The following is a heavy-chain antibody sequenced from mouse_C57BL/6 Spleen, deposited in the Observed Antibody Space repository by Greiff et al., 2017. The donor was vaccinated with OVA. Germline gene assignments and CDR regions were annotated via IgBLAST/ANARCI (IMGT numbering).Heavy chain of an antibody. Sequence: QVQLQQPGAELVRPGSSVKLSCKASGYTFTSYWMHWVKQRPIQGLEWIGNIDPSDSETHYNQKFKDKATLTVDKSSSTAYLQLSSLTSEDSAVYYCAREGLLPLDYWGQGTTLTVSS. CDR3: AREGLLPLDY. CDR2: IDPSDSET. CDR1: GYTFTSYW. J-gene: IGHJ2*01. V-gene: IGHV1-52*01. D-gene: IGHD2-3*01.